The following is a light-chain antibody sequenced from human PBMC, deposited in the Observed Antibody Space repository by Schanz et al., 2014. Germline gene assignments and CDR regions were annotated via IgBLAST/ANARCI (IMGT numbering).Light chain of an antibody. J-gene: IGKJ1*01. CDR3: QHYQNPWT. CDR1: QSVSSN. CDR2: GAS. V-gene: IGKV3-15*01. Sequence: EIVMTQSPATLSVSPGERATLSCTASQSVSSNLAWYQQKPGQAPRLLIYGASTRATGIPARFSGSGSGTEFTLTINSLQSEDFAVYYCQHYQNPWTFGQGTRVEI.